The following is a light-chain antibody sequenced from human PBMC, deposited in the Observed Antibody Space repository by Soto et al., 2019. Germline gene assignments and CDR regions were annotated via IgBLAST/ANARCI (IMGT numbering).Light chain of an antibody. CDR3: LSKTSTISYV. J-gene: IGLJ1*01. CDR1: TSDVGGYNY. V-gene: IGLV2-14*01. Sequence: QSVLTRPASVSGSPGQSIAISCTGTTSDVGGYNYVSWYQQHPGKVPKLLIHEVSNRPSGVSNRFSGSKSGNTASLTISGLQAEDEADYYCLSKTSTISYVFGTGTKAPS. CDR2: EVS.